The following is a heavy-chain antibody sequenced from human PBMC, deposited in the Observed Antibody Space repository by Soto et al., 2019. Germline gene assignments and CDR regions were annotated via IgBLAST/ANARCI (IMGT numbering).Heavy chain of an antibody. CDR3: ARDSGAAAGPSGGYYGMDV. CDR2: IYHSGST. CDR1: GGSISSSNW. J-gene: IGHJ6*02. Sequence: SETLSLTCAVSGGSISSSNWWSWVRQPPGKGLEWIGEIYHSGSTNYNPSLKSRVTISVDKSKNQFSLKLSSVTAAGTAVYYCARDSGAAAGPSGGYYGMDVWGQGTTVTVSS. V-gene: IGHV4-4*02. D-gene: IGHD6-13*01.